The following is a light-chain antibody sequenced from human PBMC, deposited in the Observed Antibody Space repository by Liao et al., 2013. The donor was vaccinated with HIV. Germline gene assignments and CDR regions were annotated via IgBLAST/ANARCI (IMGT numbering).Light chain of an antibody. CDR1: KVGSKN. V-gene: IGLV3-1*01. CDR2: QNY. CDR3: QVWDSYSTFV. J-gene: IGLJ1*01. Sequence: SDDLTQPPSVSVSPGQTATITCSGEKVGSKNACWYQVKAGQAPEVVIYQNYQRPSGIPERFSGSKSGNTATLTISGTQPMDEADYYCQVWDSYSTFVFGTGTKVTVL.